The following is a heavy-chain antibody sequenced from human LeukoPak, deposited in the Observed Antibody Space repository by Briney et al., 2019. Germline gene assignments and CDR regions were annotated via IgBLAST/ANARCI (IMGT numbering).Heavy chain of an antibody. CDR3: AKDGTSLVAFDI. Sequence: GGSLRLSCAASGFTFSSYGMHWVRQAPGKGLEWVAFIRYDGSNKYYADSVKGRFTISRDNSKNTLYLQMNSLRAEDTAVCYCAKDGTSLVAFDIWGQGTMVTVSS. D-gene: IGHD1-26*01. J-gene: IGHJ3*02. V-gene: IGHV3-30*02. CDR1: GFTFSSYG. CDR2: IRYDGSNK.